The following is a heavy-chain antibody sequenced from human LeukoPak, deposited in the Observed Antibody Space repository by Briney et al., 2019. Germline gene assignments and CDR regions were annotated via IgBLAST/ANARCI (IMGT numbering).Heavy chain of an antibody. J-gene: IGHJ3*02. CDR1: GFTFSSYA. V-gene: IGHV3-23*01. D-gene: IGHD3-22*01. CDR3: AKDAYYYDILGAFDI. CDR2: ISGSGGDT. Sequence: GGTQRLSCAASGFTFSSYAMTWVRQAPGKGLEWVSAISGSGGDTEYADSVKGRFTISRDNSKNMMYLQMNSLRAEDTAVYYCAKDAYYYDILGAFDIWGQGTMVTVSS.